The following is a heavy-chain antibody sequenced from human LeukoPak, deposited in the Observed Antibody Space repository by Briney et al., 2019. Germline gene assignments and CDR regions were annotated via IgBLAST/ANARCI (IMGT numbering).Heavy chain of an antibody. J-gene: IGHJ4*02. V-gene: IGHV1-18*01. CDR1: GYTFTSYG. CDR2: ISAYNGNT. CDR3: ARGTNVVPAAIPDDY. Sequence: GASVKASCKASGYTFTSYGISWVRQAPVQGLEWMGWISAYNGNTNYAQKLQGRVTMTTDTSTSTAYMELRSLRSDDTAVYYCARGTNVVPAAIPDDYWGQGTLVTVSS. D-gene: IGHD2-2*02.